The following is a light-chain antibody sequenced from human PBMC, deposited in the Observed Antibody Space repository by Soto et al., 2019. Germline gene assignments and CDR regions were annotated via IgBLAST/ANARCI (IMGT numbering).Light chain of an antibody. CDR1: SIDAASYHV. CDR2: EGS. Sequence: QSALTQPASVSGSPGQSIIISCTGTSIDAASYHVVSWYQQHPGKAPQLIIFEGSRRPSGVSNRFSGSKSGNTASLTISDLQTEDEADYYCCAFAGSDISYVFGSGTKLTVL. V-gene: IGLV2-23*01. J-gene: IGLJ1*01. CDR3: CAFAGSDISYV.